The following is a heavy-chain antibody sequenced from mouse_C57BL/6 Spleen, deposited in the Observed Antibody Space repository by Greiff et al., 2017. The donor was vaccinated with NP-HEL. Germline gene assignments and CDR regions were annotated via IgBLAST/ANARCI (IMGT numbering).Heavy chain of an antibody. D-gene: IGHD4-1*01. CDR1: GYTFTSYW. CDR2: IDPSDSET. Sequence: QVQLKQPGAELVRPGSSVKLSCKASGYTFTSYWMHWVKQRPIQGLEWIGNIDPSDSETHYNQKFKDKATLTVDKSSSTAYMQLSSLTSEDSAVYYCARSGLAGTRYYFDYWGQGTTLTVSS. J-gene: IGHJ2*01. CDR3: ARSGLAGTRYYFDY. V-gene: IGHV1-52*01.